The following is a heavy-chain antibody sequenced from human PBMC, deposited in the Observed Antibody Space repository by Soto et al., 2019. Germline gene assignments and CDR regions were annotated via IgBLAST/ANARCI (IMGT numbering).Heavy chain of an antibody. J-gene: IGHJ6*02. Sequence: QVQLVQSGAEVKKPGSSVKVSCKASGGTFSSYAISWVRQAPGQGLEWMGGIIPSVATADDAQKFQGRVTVTADESTSTAYMELSSLRSEDTAVYYCARDPRECSSTSCYEMDYYYYGMDVWGQGTTVTVSS. CDR1: GGTFSSYA. CDR2: IIPSVATA. CDR3: ARDPRECSSTSCYEMDYYYYGMDV. V-gene: IGHV1-69*01. D-gene: IGHD2-2*01.